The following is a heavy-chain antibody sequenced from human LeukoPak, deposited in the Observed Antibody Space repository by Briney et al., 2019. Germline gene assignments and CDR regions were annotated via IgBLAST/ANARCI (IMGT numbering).Heavy chain of an antibody. CDR2: ISYDGSNK. CDR3: AREGSSSSFDY. Sequence: GGSLRLSCAASGFTFSSYAMHWVRQAPGKGLEWVAIISYDGSNKYHADSVKGRFTISRDNSKNTLYLQMNSLRTEDTAVYFCAREGSSSSFDYWGQGTLVTVSS. D-gene: IGHD6-13*01. J-gene: IGHJ4*02. CDR1: GFTFSSYA. V-gene: IGHV3-30-3*01.